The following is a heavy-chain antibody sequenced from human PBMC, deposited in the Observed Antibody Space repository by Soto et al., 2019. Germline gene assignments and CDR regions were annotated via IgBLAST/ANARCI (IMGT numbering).Heavy chain of an antibody. CDR1: GFTFSSYA. J-gene: IGHJ4*02. V-gene: IGHV3-23*01. Sequence: GGSLRLSCAASGFTFSSYAMSWVRQAPGRGLEWVSAISGSGGSTYYADSVKGRFTISRDNSKNTLYLQMNSLRAEDTAVYYCAKGHCSSTSCYAPFDYWGQGTLVTVS. D-gene: IGHD2-2*01. CDR3: AKGHCSSTSCYAPFDY. CDR2: ISGSGGST.